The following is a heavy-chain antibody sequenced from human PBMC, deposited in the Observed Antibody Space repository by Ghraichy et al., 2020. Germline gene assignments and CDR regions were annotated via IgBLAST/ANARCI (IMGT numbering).Heavy chain of an antibody. CDR2: IYWNDDK. J-gene: IGHJ4*02. V-gene: IGHV2-5*01. CDR1: GFSLRTTGAG. CDR3: VHLARAYNGHDYVPYYFDF. D-gene: IGHD5-12*01. Sequence: SGPTLVKPTQTLTLTCTFSGFSLRTTGAGVGWIHQPPGKAPEWLALIYWNDDKRSSPSLGSRLTITKDTSRNRVVLTMTNLDPVDTATYYCVHLARAYNGHDYVPYYFDFWGLGTLVTVSS.